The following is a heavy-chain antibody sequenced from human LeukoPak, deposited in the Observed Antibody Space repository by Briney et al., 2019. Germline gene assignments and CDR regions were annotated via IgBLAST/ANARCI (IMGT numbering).Heavy chain of an antibody. CDR3: AKDRYSYAFEYSDS. J-gene: IGHJ4*02. CDR1: GFTFSSYW. V-gene: IGHV3-7*01. Sequence: PGGSLRLSCAASGFTFSSYWMNWARQAPGKGLEWVASINHNGNVNYYVGSVKGRFTISRDNSKNTLSLQVSSLRTEDTAVYYCAKDRYSYAFEYSDSWGQGTLVTVSS. CDR2: INHNGNVN. D-gene: IGHD5-18*01.